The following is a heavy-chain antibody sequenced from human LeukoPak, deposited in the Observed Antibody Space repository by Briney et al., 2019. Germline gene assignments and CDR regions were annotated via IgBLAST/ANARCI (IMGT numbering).Heavy chain of an antibody. CDR3: ARGDGEAAPPGGY. D-gene: IGHD2-15*01. J-gene: IGHJ4*02. Sequence: SVKVSCKASGYTFTGYYMHWVRQAPGQGLEWMGRINPNSCGTNYAQKFQGRGTMTRDTSISTAYMELSRLTSDDTAVYYCARGDGEAAPPGGYWGQGTLVTVSS. CDR2: INPNSCGT. CDR1: GYTFTGYY. V-gene: IGHV1-2*06.